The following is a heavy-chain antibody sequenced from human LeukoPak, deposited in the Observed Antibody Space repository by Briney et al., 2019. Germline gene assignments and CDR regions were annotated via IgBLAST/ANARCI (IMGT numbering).Heavy chain of an antibody. CDR3: ARVRAYCGGDCYIGYFDY. Sequence: SETLSLTCAVYGGSFSGNYWNWIRQSPGKGLEWIGEINHSGSTNYNPSLESRVTISVDMSKNQFSLKLTSVTAADTAVYYCARVRAYCGGDCYIGYFDYWGQGTLVTASS. J-gene: IGHJ4*02. CDR2: INHSGST. V-gene: IGHV4-34*01. D-gene: IGHD2-21*02. CDR1: GGSFSGNY.